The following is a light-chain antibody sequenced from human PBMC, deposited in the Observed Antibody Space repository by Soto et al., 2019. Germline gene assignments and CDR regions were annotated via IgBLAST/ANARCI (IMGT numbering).Light chain of an antibody. Sequence: DIQMTQSPSTLSASVRQRVTITCRASHSISSWLAWYQQKPGKAPKLLIYAASTLQSGVPSRFSGSGSGTEFTLTISSLQPEDFATYYCQQLNSYPRTFGQGTKVDIK. CDR3: QQLNSYPRT. J-gene: IGKJ1*01. CDR2: AAS. V-gene: IGKV1-5*01. CDR1: HSISSW.